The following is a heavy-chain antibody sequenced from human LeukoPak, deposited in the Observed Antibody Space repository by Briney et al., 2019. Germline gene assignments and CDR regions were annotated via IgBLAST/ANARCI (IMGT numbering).Heavy chain of an antibody. CDR3: ARDGSPAGATSYFDY. J-gene: IGHJ4*02. CDR2: IYYSGST. D-gene: IGHD1-26*01. Sequence: PSQTLSLTCTVSGGSLSSGDYYWRWLRQPPGTGLEWLGYIYYSGSTYYNPSLKSRVTISVDTSKNQFSLKLSSVTAADTAVYYCARDGSPAGATSYFDYWGQGTLVTVSS. CDR1: GGSLSSGDYY. V-gene: IGHV4-30-4*08.